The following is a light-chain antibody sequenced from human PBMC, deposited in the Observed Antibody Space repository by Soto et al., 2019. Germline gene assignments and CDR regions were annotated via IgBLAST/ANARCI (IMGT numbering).Light chain of an antibody. CDR2: GAS. Sequence: EIVLTQSPGTLSLSPGERATLSCRASQSVSSSYLAWYQQKPGQAPRLLIYGASSRATGIPDRFSGSGSGTDFTFNISRLEPEDFAVDYCQQDGSATETFGQGTMVDIK. CDR3: QQDGSATET. CDR1: QSVSSSY. V-gene: IGKV3-20*01. J-gene: IGKJ1*01.